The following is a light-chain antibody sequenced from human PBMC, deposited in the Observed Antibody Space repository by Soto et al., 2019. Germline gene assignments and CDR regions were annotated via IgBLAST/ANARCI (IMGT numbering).Light chain of an antibody. Sequence: DIQLTQSLSSLSASVGDRVTITCRASQGIRDDLGWYQQKAGEAPKRLIYAASSLHSGVPSRFSGSGSGTEFTLTISSMQPEDFATYYCLQYRSFPRTFGQGTKVDIK. CDR2: AAS. V-gene: IGKV1-17*01. CDR3: LQYRSFPRT. J-gene: IGKJ1*01. CDR1: QGIRDD.